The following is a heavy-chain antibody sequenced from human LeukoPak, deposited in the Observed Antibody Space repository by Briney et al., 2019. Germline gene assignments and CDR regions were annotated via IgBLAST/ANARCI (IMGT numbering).Heavy chain of an antibody. CDR3: ARNLWFGESSDAFYI. CDR2: IYHSGST. CDR1: GYSISSGYY. V-gene: IGHV4-38-2*02. Sequence: SETLSLTCTVSGYSISSGYYWGWIRQPPGKGLEWIGSIYHSGSTYYNPSLKSRVTISVDTSKNQFSLKLSSVTAADTAVYYCARNLWFGESSDAFYIWGQGTMVTVSS. J-gene: IGHJ3*02. D-gene: IGHD3-10*01.